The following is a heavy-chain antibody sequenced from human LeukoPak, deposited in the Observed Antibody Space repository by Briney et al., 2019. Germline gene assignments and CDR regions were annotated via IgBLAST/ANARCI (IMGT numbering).Heavy chain of an antibody. D-gene: IGHD2-21*02. J-gene: IGHJ4*02. Sequence: GASVKVSCKASGYTFTGNHMHWVRQAPGQGLEWMGWINPNSGGTNYAQKFQGRVIMPRDTSISTAYMELSRLGSDDTAVYYCARGGSTDSIHSCGGNCYFLDYWGEGTLVTVSS. CDR3: ARGGSTDSIHSCGGNCYFLDY. CDR2: INPNSGGT. CDR1: GYTFTGNH. V-gene: IGHV1-2*02.